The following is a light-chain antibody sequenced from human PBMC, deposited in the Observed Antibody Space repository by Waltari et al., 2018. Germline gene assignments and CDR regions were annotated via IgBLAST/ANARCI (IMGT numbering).Light chain of an antibody. CDR2: DVT. V-gene: IGLV2-14*01. Sequence: QSVLTQPASVSGSPGQSITISCTGTNSDVGGYNYVSWYQQYPGKAPRLMIYDVTKRPSEVSKRFSGSKSGNTASLTISGLQAEDEADYYCSSYTSSGTLRIFGGGTKVTAL. CDR3: SSYTSSGTLRI. J-gene: IGLJ2*01. CDR1: NSDVGGYNY.